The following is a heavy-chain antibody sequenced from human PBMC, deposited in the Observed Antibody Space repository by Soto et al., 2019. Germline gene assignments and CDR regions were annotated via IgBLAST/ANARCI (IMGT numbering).Heavy chain of an antibody. CDR2: ISSSSSTI. D-gene: IGHD3-22*01. CDR3: ARDPGRPYYYDSSGSRYYYYYGMDV. J-gene: IGHJ6*02. CDR1: GFTFSSYS. V-gene: IGHV3-48*01. Sequence: GGSLRLSCAASGFTFSSYSMNWVRQAPGKGLEWVSYISSSSSTIYYADSVKGRFTISRDNAKNSLYLQMNSLRAVETDGYYCARDPGRPYYYDSSGSRYYYYYGMDVWGQGTTVTVSS.